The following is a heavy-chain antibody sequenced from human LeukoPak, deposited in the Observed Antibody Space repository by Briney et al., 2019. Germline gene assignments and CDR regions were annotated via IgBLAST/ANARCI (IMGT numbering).Heavy chain of an antibody. CDR1: GFTFSSYS. V-gene: IGHV3-48*01. J-gene: IGHJ4*02. D-gene: IGHD2-15*01. CDR3: AREWWVASTDY. CDR2: ISSSSSTI. Sequence: GGSLRLSCAASGFTFSSYSMNWVRQAPGKGLEWVSYISSSSSTIYYADFVKGRFTISRDNAKNSLYLQMNSLRAEDTAVYYCAREWWVASTDYWGQGTLVTVSS.